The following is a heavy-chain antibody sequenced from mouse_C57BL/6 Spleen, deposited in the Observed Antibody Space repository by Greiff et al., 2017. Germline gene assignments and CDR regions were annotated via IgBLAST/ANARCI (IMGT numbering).Heavy chain of an antibody. Sequence: QVQLQQSGPELVKPGASVKISCKATGYSFTSYYIHWVKQRPGQGLEGIGWIYPGSGNTKYNEKFKGKATLTADTSSSTAYMQLSSLTSEHSAVYYCAELRLFDYCGQGTTLTVSS. J-gene: IGHJ2*01. CDR1: GYSFTSYY. CDR2: IYPGSGNT. V-gene: IGHV1-66*01. CDR3: AELRLFDY. D-gene: IGHD1-2*01.